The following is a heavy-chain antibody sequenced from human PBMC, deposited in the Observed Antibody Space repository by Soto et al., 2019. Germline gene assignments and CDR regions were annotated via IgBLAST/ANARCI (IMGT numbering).Heavy chain of an antibody. CDR3: TRGTVVIDYYYGMDV. CDR2: IRSKAYGGTS. CDR1: GFTFGDYA. J-gene: IGHJ6*02. Sequence: KAGGSLRLSCTASGFTFGDYAISWFRQAPGKGLEWVGFIRSKAYGGTSEYAASVKGRFTISRDDPKSIAYLQMNSLKTEDTAVYYCTRGTVVIDYYYGMDVWGQGTTVTVSS. D-gene: IGHD3-22*01. V-gene: IGHV3-49*05.